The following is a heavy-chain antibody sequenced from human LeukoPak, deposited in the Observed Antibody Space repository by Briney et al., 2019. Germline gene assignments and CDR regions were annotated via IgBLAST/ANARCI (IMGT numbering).Heavy chain of an antibody. J-gene: IGHJ6*01. CDR3: ARFGVGEKLSYGMGV. CDR1: GFTFSSYA. D-gene: IGHD3-3*01. V-gene: IGHV3-23*01. Sequence: QPGGSLRLSCAASGFTFSSYAMSWVRQAPGKGLEWVSAISGSGGSTYYADSVKGRFTISRDNSKNTLYLQMNSLRAEDTAVYYCARFGVGEKLSYGMGVWGEGSTVTVSS. CDR2: ISGSGGST.